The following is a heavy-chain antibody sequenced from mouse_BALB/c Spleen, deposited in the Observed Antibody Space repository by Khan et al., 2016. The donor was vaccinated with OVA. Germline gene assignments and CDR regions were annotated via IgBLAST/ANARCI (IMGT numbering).Heavy chain of an antibody. J-gene: IGHJ2*01. CDR2: IFPGSGDT. Sequence: QVQLQQSGPEVVKPGSSLKMSCKASGFTFTDYVINWVKQRSGQGLEWIGQIFPGSGDTYYNEKFKDKATLTADKSSNTVYMEIGSLTSEDTAVYVWARSWYGSVVYWGQGTTLTVSS. D-gene: IGHD1-1*01. V-gene: IGHV1-81*01. CDR1: GFTFTDYV. CDR3: ARSWYGSVVY.